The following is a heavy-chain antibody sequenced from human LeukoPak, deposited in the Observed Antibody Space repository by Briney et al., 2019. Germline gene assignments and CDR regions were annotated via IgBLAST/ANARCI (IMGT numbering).Heavy chain of an antibody. D-gene: IGHD1-26*01. V-gene: IGHV3-21*01. CDR3: ARDLAVGATLVRGAFDI. Sequence: GGSLRLSCAASGFTFSSYSMNWVRQAPGKGLEWVSSISSSSSYIYYADSVKGRFTISRDNAKNSLYLQMNSLRAEDTAVYYCARDLAVGATLVRGAFDIWGQGTMVTVSP. J-gene: IGHJ3*02. CDR1: GFTFSSYS. CDR2: ISSSSSYI.